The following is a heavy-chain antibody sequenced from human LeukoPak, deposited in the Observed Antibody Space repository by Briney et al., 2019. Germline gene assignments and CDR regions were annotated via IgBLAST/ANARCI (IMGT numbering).Heavy chain of an antibody. D-gene: IGHD1-26*01. Sequence: SETLSLTCTVSGGSISSSSYYWGWIRQPPGKGLEWIGSIYYSGSTYYNPSLKSRVTISVDTSKNQFSLKLSSVTAADTAVYYCARDPGFAVWELRAGGSAAFDIWGQGTMVTVSS. CDR1: GGSISSSSYY. CDR3: ARDPGFAVWELRAGGSAAFDI. CDR2: IYYSGST. J-gene: IGHJ3*02. V-gene: IGHV4-39*07.